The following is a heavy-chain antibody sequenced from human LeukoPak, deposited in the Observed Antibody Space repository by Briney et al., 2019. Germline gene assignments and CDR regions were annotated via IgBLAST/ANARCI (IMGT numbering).Heavy chain of an antibody. CDR2: ISAYNGNT. V-gene: IGHV1-18*01. J-gene: IGHJ5*02. Sequence: ASVKVSCKASGYTFTSYGISWVRQAPGQGLEWMGWISAYNGNTNYAQKLQGRVTMTTDTSTSTAYMELRSLRSDDTAVYYCARDCTSCYIPNWFDPWGQGTLVIVSS. CDR1: GYTFTSYG. CDR3: ARDCTSCYIPNWFDP. D-gene: IGHD2-2*02.